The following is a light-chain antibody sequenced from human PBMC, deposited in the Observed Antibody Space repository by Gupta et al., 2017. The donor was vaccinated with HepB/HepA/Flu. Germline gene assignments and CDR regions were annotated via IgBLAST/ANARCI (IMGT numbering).Light chain of an antibody. CDR3: QQYDNLPLT. CDR1: RDISNY. J-gene: IGKJ4*01. V-gene: IGKV1-33*01. CDR2: DAS. Sequence: DIQMTQSPSSLSASLGDRVTITCQASRDISNYLNWYQQKPGKAPELLIFDASNLETGVPSRFSGSRSGTHFTLTISSLQPEDLATYYCQQYDNLPLTFGGGTKVDLK.